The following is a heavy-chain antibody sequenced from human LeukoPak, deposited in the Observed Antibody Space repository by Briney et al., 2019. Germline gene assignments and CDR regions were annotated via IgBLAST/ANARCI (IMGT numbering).Heavy chain of an antibody. J-gene: IGHJ4*02. CDR2: NKCDGTST. CDR1: GFTFSNYA. V-gene: IGHV3-74*01. Sequence: PGGSLTLSCAASGFTFSNYAMSWVRRAPGEGVVWVSRNKCDGTSTSYAASVKGRFTISRDNAKNTLSLQMNSLRAEDTAVYYCLSGTASYYWGQGTLVTVSS. CDR3: LSGTASYY.